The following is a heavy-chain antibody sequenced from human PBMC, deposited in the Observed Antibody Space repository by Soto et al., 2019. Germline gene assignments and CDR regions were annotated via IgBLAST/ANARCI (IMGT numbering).Heavy chain of an antibody. V-gene: IGHV3-30-3*01. J-gene: IGHJ4*02. CDR1: GFTFSSYA. CDR3: ARDGDGVRGVIIGYLYYFDY. D-gene: IGHD3-10*02. CDR2: ISYDGSNK. Sequence: GGSLRLSCAASGFTFSSYAMHWVRQAPGKGLEWVAVISYDGSNKYYADSVKGRFTISRDNSKNTLYLQMNSLRAEDTAVYYCARDGDGVRGVIIGYLYYFDYWGQGTLVTVSS.